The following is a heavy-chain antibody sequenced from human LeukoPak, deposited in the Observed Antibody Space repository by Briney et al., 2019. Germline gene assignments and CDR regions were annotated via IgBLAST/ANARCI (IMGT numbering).Heavy chain of an antibody. Sequence: SETLSLTCTVSGDSISSNYWSWIRQPPGKGLEWIGYISYSGTTNYKPPLKSRVTISLATSKNQFSLKLSSVTAADTAVYYCARLCGGDCYGAFDIWGQGTMVTVSP. J-gene: IGHJ3*02. V-gene: IGHV4-59*08. D-gene: IGHD2-21*02. CDR2: ISYSGTT. CDR1: GDSISSNY. CDR3: ARLCGGDCYGAFDI.